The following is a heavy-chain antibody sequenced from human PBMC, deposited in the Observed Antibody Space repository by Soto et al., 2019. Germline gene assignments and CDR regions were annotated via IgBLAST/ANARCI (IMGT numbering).Heavy chain of an antibody. D-gene: IGHD1-26*01. CDR1: GFIFSNAW. CDR3: TRDSYSSITVDRVDY. CDR2: IISKINGGTA. Sequence: GGSPRLACAASGFIFSNAWINWVRQVPGKVLEWVGRIISKINGGTADYDAPVQGRFAVSRDDSKNMVFLQMNSMKYEDTDINYCTRDSYSSITVDRVDYWGQGTVLTAS. V-gene: IGHV3-15*07. J-gene: IGHJ4*02.